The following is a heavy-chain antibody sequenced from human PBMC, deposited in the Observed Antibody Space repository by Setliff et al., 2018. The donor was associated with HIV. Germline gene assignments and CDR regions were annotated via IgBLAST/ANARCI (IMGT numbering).Heavy chain of an antibody. Sequence: GASVKVSCKAAGYSFAAYYIHWVRQAPGQGLEWMGWINPNRGGTNYAQKFQGRVTLTRDTSISTANMELSGLRSDDTAVYYCARDPALTYSGYVYWYFDLWGRGTLVTVSS. CDR1: GYSFAAYY. J-gene: IGHJ2*01. V-gene: IGHV1-2*02. CDR3: ARDPALTYSGYVYWYFDL. D-gene: IGHD5-12*01. CDR2: INPNRGGT.